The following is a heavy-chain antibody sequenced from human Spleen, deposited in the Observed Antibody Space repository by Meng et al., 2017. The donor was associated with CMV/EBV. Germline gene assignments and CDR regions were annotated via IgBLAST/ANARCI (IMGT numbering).Heavy chain of an antibody. CDR2: IWYDGSNE. D-gene: IGHD3-3*01. V-gene: IGHV3-33*06. J-gene: IGHJ5*02. CDR1: GFPFSNSA. Sequence: AASGFPFSNSATHWVRQAPGKGLQWVALIWYDGSNEYYADSVQGRFSISRDNSKNTLYLQMNSLRAEDTAVYYCAKGPTDFWSGYYIVSWGQGTLVTVSS. CDR3: AKGPTDFWSGYYIVS.